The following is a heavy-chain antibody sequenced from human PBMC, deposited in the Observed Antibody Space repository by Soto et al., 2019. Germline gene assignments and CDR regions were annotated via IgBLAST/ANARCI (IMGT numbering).Heavy chain of an antibody. J-gene: IGHJ4*02. V-gene: IGHV4-59*08. CDR2: INYTGSS. CDR1: GGSISGYY. D-gene: IGHD4-4*01. Sequence: QLQLQESGPGLVKPSETLSLTCPVSGGSISGYYWSWIRQPPGKGLQWIAFINYTGSSNSNTSLNSQVTISTATTKNRLPLKLTSVTAADTPVDYCARHSNEYRKSRDNWGQGTLVTVSS. CDR3: ARHSNEYRKSRDN.